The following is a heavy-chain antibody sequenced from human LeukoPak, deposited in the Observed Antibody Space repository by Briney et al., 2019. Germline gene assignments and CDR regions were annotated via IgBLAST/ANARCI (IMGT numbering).Heavy chain of an antibody. CDR2: IYHSGST. CDR1: GGSISSSNW. D-gene: IGHD3-9*01. Sequence: ASETLSLTCAVSGGSISSSNWWSWVRQPPGKGLEWIGEIYHSGSTNYNPSLKSRVTISVDKSKNQFSLKLSSVTAADTAVYYCARMDILTGQYYYGMDVWGQGTTVTVSS. CDR3: ARMDILTGQYYYGMDV. J-gene: IGHJ6*02. V-gene: IGHV4-4*02.